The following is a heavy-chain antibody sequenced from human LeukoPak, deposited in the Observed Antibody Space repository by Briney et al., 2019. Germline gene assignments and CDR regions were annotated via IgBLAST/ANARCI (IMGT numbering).Heavy chain of an antibody. V-gene: IGHV4-39*01. D-gene: IGHD6-19*01. CDR3: ARHVVAVAEIYFDY. CDR2: IYYSGST. Sequence: GSLRLSCAASGFTFSSYEMNWVRQAPGKGLEWIGSIYYSGSTYYNPSLKSRVTISVDTSKNQFSLKLSSVTAADTAVYYCARHVVAVAEIYFDYWGQGTLVTVSS. CDR1: GFTFSSYE. J-gene: IGHJ4*02.